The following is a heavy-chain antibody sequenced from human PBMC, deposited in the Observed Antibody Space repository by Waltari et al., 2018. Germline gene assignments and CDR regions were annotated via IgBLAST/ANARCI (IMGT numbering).Heavy chain of an antibody. J-gene: IGHJ6*03. D-gene: IGHD2-2*01. Sequence: QVQLVQSGAEVKKPGSSVKVSCKASGGTFSSYAISWVRQAPGQGLEWMGGIIPIFGTANYAQKFQGRVTITADESTSTAYMELSSLRSEDTAVYYCASARDIVVVPAADDYYYYMDVWGKGTTVTVSS. V-gene: IGHV1-69*01. CDR3: ASARDIVVVPAADDYYYYMDV. CDR2: IIPIFGTA. CDR1: GGTFSSYA.